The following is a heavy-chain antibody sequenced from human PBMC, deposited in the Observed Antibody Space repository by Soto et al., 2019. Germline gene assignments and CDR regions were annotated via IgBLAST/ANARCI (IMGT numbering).Heavy chain of an antibody. CDR1: GGSISNAAYS. Sequence: QLQLQESGSGLVKPSHTLSLTCTVSGGSISNAAYSWSWIRQPPGKGLEWIGYIYPSGMPFYNPSLRSRVTISRDRSNDQFPLNLKSVTAADTAVYYCARERGGYGLFDSWGQGTLVTVSS. CDR3: ARERGGYGLFDS. D-gene: IGHD5-18*01. V-gene: IGHV4-30-2*01. CDR2: IYPSGMP. J-gene: IGHJ4*02.